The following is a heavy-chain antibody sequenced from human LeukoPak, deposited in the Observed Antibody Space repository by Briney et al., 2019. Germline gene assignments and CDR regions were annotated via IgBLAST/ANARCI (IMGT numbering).Heavy chain of an antibody. J-gene: IGHJ3*02. V-gene: IGHV1-69*02. CDR3: ARRYCSGGSCYSIAAFDI. CDR1: GYTFTGYY. CDR2: IIPILGIA. D-gene: IGHD2-15*01. Sequence: GASVKVSCKASGYTFTGYYMHWVRQAPGQGLEWMGRIIPILGIANYAQKFQGRVTITADKSTSTAYMELSSLRSEDTAVYYCARRYCSGGSCYSIAAFDIWGQGTMVTVSS.